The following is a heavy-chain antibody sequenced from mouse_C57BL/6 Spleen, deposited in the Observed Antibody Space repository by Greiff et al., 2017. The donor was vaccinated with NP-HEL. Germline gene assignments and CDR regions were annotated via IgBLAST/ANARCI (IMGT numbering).Heavy chain of an antibody. Sequence: QVQLKQPGAELVRPGSSVKLSCKASGYTFTSYWMHWVKQRPIQGLEWIGNIDPSDSETHYNQKFKDKATLTVDKSSSTAYMQLSSLTSEDSAVYYCALLLREYYFDYWGQGTTLTVSS. V-gene: IGHV1-52*01. J-gene: IGHJ2*01. CDR1: GYTFTSYW. CDR3: ALLLREYYFDY. D-gene: IGHD1-1*01. CDR2: IDPSDSET.